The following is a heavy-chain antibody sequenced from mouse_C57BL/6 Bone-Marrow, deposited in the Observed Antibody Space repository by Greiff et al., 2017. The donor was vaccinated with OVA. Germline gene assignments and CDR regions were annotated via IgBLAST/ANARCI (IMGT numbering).Heavy chain of an antibody. Sequence: VQLQQPGAELVKPGASVKMSCKASGYTFTSYWITWVKQRPGQGLEWIGDIYPGSGSTNYNEKFKSKATLTVDTSSSTAYMQLSSLTSEDSAVYYCASGGSSGAYFDYWGQGTTLTVSS. D-gene: IGHD3-2*02. CDR1: GYTFTSYW. CDR2: IYPGSGST. V-gene: IGHV1-55*01. J-gene: IGHJ2*01. CDR3: ASGGSSGAYFDY.